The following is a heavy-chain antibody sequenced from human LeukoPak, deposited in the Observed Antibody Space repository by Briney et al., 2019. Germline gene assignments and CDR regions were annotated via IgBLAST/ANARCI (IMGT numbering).Heavy chain of an antibody. CDR2: ISTSSTYI. CDR1: EFTLRSYS. Sequence: PGGSLRLSCAASEFTLRSYSMHWVRQAPGKGLEWVSYISTSSTYIYYADSVKGLFSISRDNAQNSLYLHMDSLRAEDTAVYYCARDASGSSIGLIDLWGQGTLVTVSS. CDR3: ARDASGSSIGLIDL. J-gene: IGHJ4*02. V-gene: IGHV3-21*05. D-gene: IGHD1-26*01.